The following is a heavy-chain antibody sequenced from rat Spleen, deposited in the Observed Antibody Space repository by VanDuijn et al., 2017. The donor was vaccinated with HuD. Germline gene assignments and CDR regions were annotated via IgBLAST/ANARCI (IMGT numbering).Heavy chain of an antibody. CDR2: IWNHGGT. CDR3: ARGSVFFDY. J-gene: IGHJ2*01. CDR1: GLSLNSNR. V-gene: IGHV2-47*01. Sequence: HVQLKESGTGLVQPSQTLSPTCTVPGLSLNSNRVSSIRQPQGKGLEWIGVIWNHGGTDYNSAIKSRLSIPRKTPKSHVYLKMNSLQNDDTAMYFCARGSVFFDYWGQGVMVTVSS.